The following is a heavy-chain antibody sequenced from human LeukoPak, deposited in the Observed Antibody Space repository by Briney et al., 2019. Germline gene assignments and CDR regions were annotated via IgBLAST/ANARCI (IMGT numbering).Heavy chain of an antibody. CDR3: AKDRCSNGVGCYYYYMDV. D-gene: IGHD2-8*01. Sequence: GGSLRLSCAASRFTFSSYGMHWVRQAPGKGLEWVAYIQYDGSNEQYANSVKGRFSISRDSSKNILYLQMNSLRAEDTAVYYCAKDRCSNGVGCYYYYMDVWGKGTTVTISS. V-gene: IGHV3-30*02. J-gene: IGHJ6*03. CDR2: IQYDGSNE. CDR1: RFTFSSYG.